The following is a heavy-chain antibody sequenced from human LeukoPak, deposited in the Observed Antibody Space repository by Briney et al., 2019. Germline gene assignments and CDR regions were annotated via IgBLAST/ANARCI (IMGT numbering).Heavy chain of an antibody. J-gene: IGHJ4*02. D-gene: IGHD6-19*01. CDR2: IYTSGST. Sequence: PSETLSLTCTVSGGSISSYYWSWIRQPAGKGLEWIGRIYTSGSTNYNPSLKSRVTISVDTSKNQFSLKLSSVIAADTAVYYCARVASGYSSGWYDYWGQGTLVTVSS. V-gene: IGHV4-4*07. CDR3: ARVASGYSSGWYDY. CDR1: GGSISSYY.